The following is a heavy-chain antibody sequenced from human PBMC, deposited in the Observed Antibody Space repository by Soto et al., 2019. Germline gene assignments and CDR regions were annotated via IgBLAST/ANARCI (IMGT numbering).Heavy chain of an antibody. CDR2: INPSGGST. D-gene: IGHD3-10*01. Sequence: GASVKVSCKASGYTFTSYYIHWVRQAPGQGLEWMGIINPSGGSTSYAQKFQGRVTMTRDTSTSTVYMEVSGLRSEDTAVYYCASSHPLVLWFGELSGGDAFDIWGQGTMVTVSS. J-gene: IGHJ3*02. V-gene: IGHV1-46*01. CDR3: ASSHPLVLWFGELSGGDAFDI. CDR1: GYTFTSYY.